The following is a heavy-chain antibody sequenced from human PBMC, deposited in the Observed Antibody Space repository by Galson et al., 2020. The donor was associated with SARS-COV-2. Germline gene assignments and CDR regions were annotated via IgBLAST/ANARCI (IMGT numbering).Heavy chain of an antibody. D-gene: IGHD3-16*01. Sequence: GESLKISCAAPGFTFSSYAMHWVRQAPVKGLEWVAVISYDGSNKYYADSVKGRFTISRDNSKNTLYLQMNSLRAEDTAVYYCARDDYDYVWGSYSTDYWGQGTLVTVSS. CDR2: ISYDGSNK. J-gene: IGHJ4*02. CDR3: ARDDYDYVWGSYSTDY. V-gene: IGHV3-30*16. CDR1: GFTFSSYA.